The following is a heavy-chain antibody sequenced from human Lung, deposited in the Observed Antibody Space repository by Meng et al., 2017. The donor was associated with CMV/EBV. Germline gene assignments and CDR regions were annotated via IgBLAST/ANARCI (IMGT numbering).Heavy chain of an antibody. Sequence: GGSLRLXCAASGFTFSHYNMIWVRQAPGRGVEWVSFIDTSGTYKKYGESMEGRFTISRDNAKSSLYLQMNSLRVEDTALYYCTRDISLSSRGFDYWGQGTXVTVSS. CDR2: IDTSGTYK. J-gene: IGHJ4*02. CDR3: TRDISLSSRGFDY. V-gene: IGHV3-21*01. D-gene: IGHD6-6*01. CDR1: GFTFSHYN.